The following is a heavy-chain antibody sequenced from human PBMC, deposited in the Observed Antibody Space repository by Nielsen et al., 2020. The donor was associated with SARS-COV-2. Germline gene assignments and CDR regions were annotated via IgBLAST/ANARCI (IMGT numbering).Heavy chain of an antibody. J-gene: IGHJ3*02. CDR2: IGTVGDT. V-gene: IGHV3-13*04. D-gene: IGHD1-7*01. CDR3: ARVNWNYGAFDI. Sequence: GESLKISCAASGFTFSSYDMHWVRQATGKGLEWVSAIGTVGDTYYPGSVKGRFTISRENAKNSLYLQMNSLRAGDTAVYYCARVNWNYGAFDIWGQGTMVTVSS. CDR1: GFTFSSYD.